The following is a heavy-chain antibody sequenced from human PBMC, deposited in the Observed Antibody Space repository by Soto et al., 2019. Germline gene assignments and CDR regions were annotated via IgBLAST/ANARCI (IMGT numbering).Heavy chain of an antibody. CDR3: VRKNVNNGFYDY. CDR1: GFTFSSYA. Sequence: EVQLLESGGGLVQPGGSLRLSCAASGFTFSSYAMTWVRQAPGKGLEWVSGLYGSGDITFYADSVRGRFTVSRDNSKNTLSLQMNSPRAEDTAVYYCVRKNVNNGFYDYWGQGTLVTVSS. CDR2: LYGSGDIT. V-gene: IGHV3-23*01. D-gene: IGHD2-8*01. J-gene: IGHJ4*02.